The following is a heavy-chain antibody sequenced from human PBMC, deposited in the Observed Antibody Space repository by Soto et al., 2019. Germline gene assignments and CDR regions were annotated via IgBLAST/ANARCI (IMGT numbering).Heavy chain of an antibody. D-gene: IGHD3-16*01. V-gene: IGHV3-23*01. CDR2: ISGSGGST. CDR1: GFSFRTFG. CDR3: VKGGWLDF. J-gene: IGHJ5*01. Sequence: GGSLRLSCAASGFSFRTFGMHWVRQAPGKGLEWVSAISGSGGSTYYADAVKGRFTISRDNSKYTLYLQMNSLTAEDTAVYACVKGGWLDFWGQGTLVTVSS.